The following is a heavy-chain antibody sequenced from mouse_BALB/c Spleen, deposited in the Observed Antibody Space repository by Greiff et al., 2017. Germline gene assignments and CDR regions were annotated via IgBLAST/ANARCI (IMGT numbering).Heavy chain of an antibody. V-gene: IGHV1-7*01. CDR3: ARSIYYDYDVSGYYAMDY. Sequence: QVQLQQSGAELAKPGASVKMSCKASGYTFTSYWMHWVKQRPGQGLEWIGYINPSTGYTEYNQKFKDKATLTADKSSSTAYMQLSSLTSEDSAVYYCARSIYYDYDVSGYYAMDYWGQGTSVTVSS. D-gene: IGHD2-4*01. CDR1: GYTFTSYW. J-gene: IGHJ4*01. CDR2: INPSTGYT.